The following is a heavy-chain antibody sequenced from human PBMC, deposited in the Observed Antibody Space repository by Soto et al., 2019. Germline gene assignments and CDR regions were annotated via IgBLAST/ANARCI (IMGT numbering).Heavy chain of an antibody. J-gene: IGHJ5*01. V-gene: IGHV3-30*18. CDR3: LKYGGEGSCRGGSCYTSNRFVS. CDR2: LSFEGSIQ. CDR1: GFTFSSYA. Sequence: QVQLVESGGGVVKPGTSLRLSCAASGFTFSSYAMYWVRQAPGKGLEWVAVLSFEGSIQFFTDSVKGLLTISRDNSKNTVYLLMNCLRAEDTALVYCLKYGGEGSCRGGSCYTSNRFVSWGQGTLVTVSS. D-gene: IGHD2-15*01.